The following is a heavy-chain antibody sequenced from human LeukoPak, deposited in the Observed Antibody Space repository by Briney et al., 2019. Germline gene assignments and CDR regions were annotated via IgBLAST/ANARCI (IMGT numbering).Heavy chain of an antibody. Sequence: GGTLRLSCAASGFTFSSYGMSWVRQAPGRGLEWVSAITGIGDNTNYADSVKGRFTISRDNSKNTLYLQMNSLRAEDTAIYYRAKGPRALEHYTQCFDYWGQGTLVTVSS. D-gene: IGHD1/OR15-1a*01. V-gene: IGHV3-23*01. J-gene: IGHJ4*02. CDR3: AKGPRALEHYTQCFDY. CDR2: ITGIGDNT. CDR1: GFTFSSYG.